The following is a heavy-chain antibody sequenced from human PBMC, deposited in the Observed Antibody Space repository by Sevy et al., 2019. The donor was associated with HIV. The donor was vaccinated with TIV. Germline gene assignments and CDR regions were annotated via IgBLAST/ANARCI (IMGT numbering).Heavy chain of an antibody. CDR3: AGSINYDFWSGYYGRTAYYYYGMDV. CDR2: IYYSGST. J-gene: IGHJ6*02. V-gene: IGHV4-59*01. Sequence: SETLSLTCTVSGGSISSYYWSWIRQPPGKGLEWIGYIYYSGSTNYNPSLKSRVTISVDTSKNQFSLKLSSVTAADTAVYYCAGSINYDFWSGYYGRTAYYYYGMDVWGQGTTVTVSS. D-gene: IGHD3-3*01. CDR1: GGSISSYY.